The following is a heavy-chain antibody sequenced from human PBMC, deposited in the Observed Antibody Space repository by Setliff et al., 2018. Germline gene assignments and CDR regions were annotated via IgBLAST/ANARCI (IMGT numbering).Heavy chain of an antibody. D-gene: IGHD7-27*01. Sequence: SETLSLTCTVSGGSISSHYWSWIRQPPGKGLEWIGYIYYSGSTNYNPSLKSRVTISVDTSKNQFSLKLSSVTAADTAVYYCARDNWGPEYWGQGTLVTVSS. CDR2: IYYSGST. V-gene: IGHV4-59*11. CDR1: GGSISSHY. J-gene: IGHJ4*02. CDR3: ARDNWGPEY.